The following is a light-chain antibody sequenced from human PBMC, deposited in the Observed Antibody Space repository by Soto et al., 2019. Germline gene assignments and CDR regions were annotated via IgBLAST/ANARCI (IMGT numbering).Light chain of an antibody. CDR1: SSNIGAGHD. CDR3: QSYDSSLSGYV. Sequence: QPVLTQPPSVSRAPGQRVTISCTGSSSNIGAGHDVHWYRQLPGTAPKLLIYGNNNRPSGVPDRFSGSKSGTSASLAITGLQAEDEADYYCQSYDSSLSGYVFATGTKLTVL. J-gene: IGLJ1*01. V-gene: IGLV1-40*01. CDR2: GNN.